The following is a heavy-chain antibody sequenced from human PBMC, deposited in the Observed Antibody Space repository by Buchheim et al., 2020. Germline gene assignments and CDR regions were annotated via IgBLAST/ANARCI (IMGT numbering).Heavy chain of an antibody. V-gene: IGHV4-4*02. CDR3: ARVPGIAAAGRDYYYYYGMDV. CDR2: IYHSGST. J-gene: IGHJ6*02. CDR1: GGSISSSNW. D-gene: IGHD6-13*01. Sequence: QVQLQESGPGLVKPSGTLSLTCAVSGGSISSSNWWSWVRQPPGKGLEWIGEIYHSGSTNYNPSLKSRVTISVDKSQNQFSPKLSSVTAADTAVYYCARVPGIAAAGRDYYYYYGMDVWGQGTT.